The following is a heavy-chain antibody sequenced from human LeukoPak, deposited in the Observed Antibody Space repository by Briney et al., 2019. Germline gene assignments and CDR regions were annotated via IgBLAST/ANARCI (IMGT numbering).Heavy chain of an antibody. CDR1: GFTFSSYG. CDR2: IRYDGSNK. V-gene: IGHV3-30*02. Sequence: PGGSLRLSCAASGFTFSSYGMHWVRQAPGKGLEWVAFIRYDGSNKYYADSVKGRFTISRDNSKNTLYLQMNSLRAKDTAVYYCAKPLLSSGSMPSYWGQGTLVTVSS. D-gene: IGHD3-10*01. CDR3: AKPLLSSGSMPSY. J-gene: IGHJ4*02.